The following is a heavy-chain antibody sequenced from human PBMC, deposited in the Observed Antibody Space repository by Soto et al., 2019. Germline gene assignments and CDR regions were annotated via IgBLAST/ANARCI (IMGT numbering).Heavy chain of an antibody. V-gene: IGHV1-18*01. Sequence: ASVKVSCKTSGYTFSSIGISWVRQAPGQGLEWMGWISPHKGDTYYAQRLQGRVTMTTDTSTSTAYMELRSLRSDDTAVYFCARDLDGSGSYYTNYWGQGTLVTVSS. CDR2: ISPHKGDT. CDR3: ARDLDGSGSYYTNY. J-gene: IGHJ4*02. D-gene: IGHD3-10*01. CDR1: GYTFSSIG.